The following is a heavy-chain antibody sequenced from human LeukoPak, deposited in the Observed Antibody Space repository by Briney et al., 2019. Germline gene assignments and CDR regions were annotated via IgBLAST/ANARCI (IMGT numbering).Heavy chain of an antibody. D-gene: IGHD5-12*01. CDR1: GFTFSNAW. V-gene: IGHV3-15*01. CDR2: IKSKTDGGTT. CDR3: AKGVDPYYYYMDV. J-gene: IGHJ6*03. Sequence: GGSLRLSCAASGFTFSNAWMSWVRQAPGKGLEWVGRIKSKTDGGTTDYAAPVKGRFTISRDDSKNTLYLQMNSLRAEDTAVYYCAKGVDPYYYYMDVWGKGTTVTVSS.